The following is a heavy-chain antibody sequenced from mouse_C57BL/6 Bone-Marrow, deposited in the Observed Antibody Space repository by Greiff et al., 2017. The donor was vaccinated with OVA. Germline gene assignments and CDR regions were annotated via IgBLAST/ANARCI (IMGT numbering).Heavy chain of an antibody. Sequence: EVQLQQSGAELVRPGASVKLSCTASGFNIKDYYMHWVKQRPEQGLEWIGRIDPEDGDTEYAPKFQGKATMTADTSSNTAYLQLSSLTSEDTAVYYCNTSITTGGPDYWGQGTTLTVSA. CDR3: NTSITTGGPDY. CDR1: GFNIKDYY. V-gene: IGHV14-1*01. CDR2: IDPEDGDT. D-gene: IGHD1-1*01. J-gene: IGHJ2*01.